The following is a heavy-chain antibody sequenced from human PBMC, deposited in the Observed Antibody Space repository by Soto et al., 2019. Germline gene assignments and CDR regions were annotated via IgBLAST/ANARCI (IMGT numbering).Heavy chain of an antibody. CDR1: GYSFTDYH. D-gene: IGHD2-8*01. V-gene: IGHV1-2*04. CDR3: ARGDSTDCSNGVCSFFYNHDMDV. CDR2: INPKSGGT. J-gene: IGHJ6*02. Sequence: QVQLVQTGAEVKKPGASVKVSCKASGYSFTDYHIHWVRQAPGQGLEWLGRINPKSGGTSTAQKVQGWVTMTTDTSISTASMELTRLTSDDTAIYYCARGDSTDCSNGVCSFFYNHDMDVWGQGNTVTGSS.